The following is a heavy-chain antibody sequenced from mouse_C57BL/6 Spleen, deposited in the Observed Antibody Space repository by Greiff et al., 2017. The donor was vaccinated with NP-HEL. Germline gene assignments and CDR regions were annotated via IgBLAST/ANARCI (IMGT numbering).Heavy chain of an antibody. D-gene: IGHD1-1*01. Sequence: EVQLQQSGPELVKPGASVKIPCKASGYTFTDYNMDWVKQSHGKSLEWIGAINPNNGGTIYNQKFKGKATLTVDKSSSTAYMELRSLTSEDTAVYYCARPHYYGSSYWYFDVWGTGTTVTVSS. CDR3: ARPHYYGSSYWYFDV. CDR1: GYTFTDYN. V-gene: IGHV1-18*01. J-gene: IGHJ1*03. CDR2: INPNNGGT.